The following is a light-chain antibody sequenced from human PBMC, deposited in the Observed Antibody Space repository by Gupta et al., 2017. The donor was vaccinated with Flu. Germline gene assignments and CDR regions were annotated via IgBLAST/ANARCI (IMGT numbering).Light chain of an antibody. CDR2: VEGSGRY. CDR3: ETWNSDTFV. J-gene: IGLJ1*01. CDR1: SGHNTNL. V-gene: IGLV4-60*03. Sequence: QPVLAHSSSASASLGSSVKLTCTLTSGHNTNLIAWHQQQPGKAPRSLMMVEGSGRYNRGSGVPDRFSGSSSGADRNLTISNLQAEDDDYYYCETWNSDTFVFGTGTTVTVL.